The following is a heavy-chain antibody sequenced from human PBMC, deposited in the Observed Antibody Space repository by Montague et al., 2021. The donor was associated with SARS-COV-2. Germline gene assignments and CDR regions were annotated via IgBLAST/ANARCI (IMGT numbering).Heavy chain of an antibody. CDR2: IYDSGST. J-gene: IGHJ4*02. CDR3: ARGNTVTTFGGPYYIDS. V-gene: IGHV4-59*02. D-gene: IGHD4-17*01. Sequence: SETLSLTCIVSGSSVRSYYWSWIRQPPGKGLEWIGYIYDSGSTNNNPSLRSRVTISVDTSKNQFSLTLSSVTAADTAVYYCARGNTVTTFGGPYYIDSWGQGTLVT. CDR1: GSSVRSYY.